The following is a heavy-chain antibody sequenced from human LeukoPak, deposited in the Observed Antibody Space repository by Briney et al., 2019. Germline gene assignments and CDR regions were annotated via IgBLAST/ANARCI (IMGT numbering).Heavy chain of an antibody. J-gene: IGHJ3*02. CDR1: GFTFSSYS. CDR2: ISNSGFTM. CDR3: ARPSASRGWYFNAFDI. V-gene: IGHV3-48*04. Sequence: GGSLRLSCAASGFTFSSYSMNWVRQAPGKGLEWVSYISNSGFTMYYADSVKGRFTISRDNAKNSLFLQMNSLRAEDTAVYYCARPSASRGWYFNAFDIWGQGTMVTVSS. D-gene: IGHD6-19*01.